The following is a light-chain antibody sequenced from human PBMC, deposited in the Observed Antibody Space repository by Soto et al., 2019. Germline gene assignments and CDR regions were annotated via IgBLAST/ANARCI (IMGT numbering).Light chain of an antibody. V-gene: IGKV3-20*01. CDR1: QSVSSSY. J-gene: IGKJ2*01. Sequence: EIVLTQSPGTLSLSPGERATLSCRASQSVSSSYLAWYQQKPGQAPRLRIYGASSRATGIPDRFSGSGSGTDFTLTISRLESEDFAVYYCQQYGSSPPMYTFGQGTKLEIK. CDR2: GAS. CDR3: QQYGSSPPMYT.